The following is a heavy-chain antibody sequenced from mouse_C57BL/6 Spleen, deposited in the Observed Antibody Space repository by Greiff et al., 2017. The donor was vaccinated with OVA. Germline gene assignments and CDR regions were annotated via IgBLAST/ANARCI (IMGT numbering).Heavy chain of an antibody. V-gene: IGHV1-81*01. J-gene: IGHJ4*01. D-gene: IGHD3-2*02. CDR1: GYTFTSYG. CDR2: IYPRSGNT. CDR3: ARSGDSSGYYAMDY. Sequence: QVQLQQSGAELARPGASVKLSCKASGYTFTSYGISWVKQRTGQGLDWIGEIYPRSGNTYYNEKFKGKATLTADKSSSTAYMELRSLTSEDSAVYFCARSGDSSGYYAMDYWGQGTSVTVSS.